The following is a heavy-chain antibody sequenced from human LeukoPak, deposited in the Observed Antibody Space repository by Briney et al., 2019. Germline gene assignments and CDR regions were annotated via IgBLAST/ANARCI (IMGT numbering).Heavy chain of an antibody. J-gene: IGHJ6*02. CDR3: ARLPLRSIAVGYYGMDV. V-gene: IGHV1-69*13. Sequence: SVKVSCKASGGTFSGYAISWVRQAPGQGLEWMGGIIPIFGTANYAQKFQGRVTITADESTSTAYMELSSLRSEDTAVYYCARLPLRSIAVGYYGMDVWGQGTTVTVSS. CDR2: IIPIFGTA. D-gene: IGHD6-6*01. CDR1: GGTFSGYA.